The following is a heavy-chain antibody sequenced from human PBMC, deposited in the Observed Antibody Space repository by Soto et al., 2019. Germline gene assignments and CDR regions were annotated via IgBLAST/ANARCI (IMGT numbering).Heavy chain of an antibody. CDR1: GGSISSYY. CDR3: ARDKRGYGDHFDY. D-gene: IGHD5-18*01. Sequence: QVQLLESGPGLVKPSETLSLTCTVSGGSISSYYWSWIRQPPGKGLEWIGYIYYSGSTNYNPSLKSRVTISVDTSKNQFSLKLTSVTAADTAVYYCARDKRGYGDHFDYWGQGTLVTVSS. J-gene: IGHJ4*02. V-gene: IGHV4-59*01. CDR2: IYYSGST.